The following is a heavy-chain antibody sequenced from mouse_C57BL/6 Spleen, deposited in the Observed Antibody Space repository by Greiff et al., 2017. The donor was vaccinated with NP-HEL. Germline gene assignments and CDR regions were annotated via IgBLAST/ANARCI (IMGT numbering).Heavy chain of an antibody. CDR1: GFSLTSYA. D-gene: IGHD1-1*01. Sequence: VQVVESGPGLVAPSQSLSITCTVSGFSLTSYAISWVRQPPGKGLEWLGVIWTGGGTNYNSALKSRLSISKDNSKSQVFLKMNSLQTDDTARYYCARMGYYGSSWHFDYWGQGTTLTVSS. V-gene: IGHV2-9-1*01. CDR3: ARMGYYGSSWHFDY. J-gene: IGHJ2*01. CDR2: IWTGGGT.